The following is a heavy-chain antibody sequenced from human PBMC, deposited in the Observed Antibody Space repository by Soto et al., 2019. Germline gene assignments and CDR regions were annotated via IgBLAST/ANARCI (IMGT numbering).Heavy chain of an antibody. J-gene: IGHJ3*02. CDR1: GFTFTSVSSGDY. CDR2: IDPSSESA. V-gene: IGHV1-46*03. Sequence: QVQLVQSGAEVKRPGASVKLSCMASGFTFTSVSSGDYIHWVRQAPGQGREWMGLIDPSSESAAYAQKFQDRVTMTRDTSTSTVFMELSSLRSADTAVYYCTREDSLSPGTFEIWGQGTVVVVSS. D-gene: IGHD3-22*01. CDR3: TREDSLSPGTFEI.